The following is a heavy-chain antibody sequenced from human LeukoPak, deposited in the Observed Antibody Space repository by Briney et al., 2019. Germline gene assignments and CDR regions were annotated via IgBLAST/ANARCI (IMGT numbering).Heavy chain of an antibody. Sequence: SETLSLTCTVSGGSISSYYWSWIRQPPGKGLEWMGYIYYSGSTNYNPSLKSRVTISVDTSKNQFSLKLSSVTAADTAVYYCARVAFDYYYYYMDVWGKGTTVTVSS. J-gene: IGHJ6*03. CDR1: GGSISSYY. CDR3: ARVAFDYYYYYMDV. CDR2: IYYSGST. V-gene: IGHV4-59*01.